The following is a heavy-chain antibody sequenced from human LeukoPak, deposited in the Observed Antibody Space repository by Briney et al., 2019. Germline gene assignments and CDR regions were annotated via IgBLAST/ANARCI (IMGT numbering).Heavy chain of an antibody. Sequence: SETLSLTCTVSGGSFSSNSYYWGWIRQPPGKGLKWIGSMYYSGSTYYNPSLKSRVTISKDTSKNQFSLKLNSVTAADTAVYYCARGTPPSSSCYDYWGQGILVTVSS. CDR2: MYYSGST. J-gene: IGHJ4*02. V-gene: IGHV4-39*07. CDR3: ARGTPPSSSCYDY. D-gene: IGHD6-13*01. CDR1: GGSFSSNSYY.